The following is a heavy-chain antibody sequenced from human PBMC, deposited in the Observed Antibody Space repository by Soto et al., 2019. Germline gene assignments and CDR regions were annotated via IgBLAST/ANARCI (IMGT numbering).Heavy chain of an antibody. D-gene: IGHD7-27*01. J-gene: IGHJ4*02. CDR2: IIPILGIA. Sequence: GASVKVSCKASGGTFSSYTISWVRQAPGQGLEWMGRIIPILGIANYAQKFQGRVTITADKSTSTAYMELSSLRSEDTAVYYCKLEVPMGIVFDYWGQGTLVTVSS. CDR1: GGTFSSYT. CDR3: KLEVPMGIVFDY. V-gene: IGHV1-69*02.